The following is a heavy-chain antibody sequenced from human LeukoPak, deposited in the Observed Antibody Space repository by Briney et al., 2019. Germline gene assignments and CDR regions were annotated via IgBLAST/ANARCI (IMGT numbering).Heavy chain of an antibody. CDR3: VLEQVYGSSWGLDY. CDR1: DVSINRDL. J-gene: IGHJ4*02. D-gene: IGHD3-10*01. CDR2: IHTSGTT. Sequence: SETLSLTCAVSDVSINRDLWSWNRQPAGKGLEWLGRIHTSGTTTYSPSFQSRVTMSMDTSKKQISLRLSSVTAADTAVYYCVLEQVYGSSWGLDYWGQGSLVTVSS. V-gene: IGHV4-4*07.